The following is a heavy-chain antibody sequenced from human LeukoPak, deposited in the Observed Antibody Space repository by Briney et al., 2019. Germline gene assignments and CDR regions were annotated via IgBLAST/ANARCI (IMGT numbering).Heavy chain of an antibody. D-gene: IGHD5-18*01. CDR3: ARDPGYSYGDYFDY. V-gene: IGHV3-48*04. Sequence: GGSLRLSCAASGFTFSSYSMNWVRQAPGKGLEWVSYISSSSSTIYYADSVKGRFTISRDNAKNSLYLQMNSLRAEDTAVYYCARDPGYSYGDYFDYWGQGTLVTVSS. CDR2: ISSSSSTI. J-gene: IGHJ4*02. CDR1: GFTFSSYS.